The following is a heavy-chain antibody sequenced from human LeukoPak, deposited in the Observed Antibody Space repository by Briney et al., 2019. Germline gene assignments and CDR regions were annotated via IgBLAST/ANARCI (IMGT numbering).Heavy chain of an antibody. CDR3: ATRSEYSSSSGSLYFDY. CDR1: GGTFSSYA. CDR2: IIPIFGTA. J-gene: IGHJ4*02. Sequence: SVKVSCKASGGTFSSYAISWVRQAPGQGLEWMGGIIPIFGTANYAQKFQGRVTITADESTSTAYMELSSLRSEDTAVYYCATRSEYSSSSGSLYFDYWGQGTLVTVSS. V-gene: IGHV1-69*13. D-gene: IGHD6-6*01.